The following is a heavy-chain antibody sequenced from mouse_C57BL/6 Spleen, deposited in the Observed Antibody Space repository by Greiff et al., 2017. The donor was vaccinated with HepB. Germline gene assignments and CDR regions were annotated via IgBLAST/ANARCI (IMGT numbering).Heavy chain of an antibody. CDR1: GYTFTSYG. J-gene: IGHJ3*01. CDR3: ARKGGSIYSWFAY. D-gene: IGHD1-1*01. V-gene: IGHV1-81*01. CDR2: IYPRSGNT. Sequence: VQLQQSGAELARPGASVKLSCKASGYTFTSYGISWVKQRTGQGLEWIGEIYPRSGNTYYNEKFKGKATLTADKSSSTAYMELRSLTSEDSAVYFCARKGGSIYSWFAYWGQGTLVTVSA.